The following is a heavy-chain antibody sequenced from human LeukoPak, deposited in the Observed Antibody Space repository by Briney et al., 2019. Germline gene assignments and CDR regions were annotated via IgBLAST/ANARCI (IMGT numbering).Heavy chain of an antibody. CDR1: GFTVSSNY. J-gene: IGHJ3*02. CDR3: ARAGAPTADWLLLGDAFDI. D-gene: IGHD3-9*01. Sequence: HPGGSLRLSCAASGFTVSSNYMSWVRQAPGKGLEWVSVIYSGGSTYYADSVKGRFTISRDNSKNTLYLQMNSLRAEDTAVYYCARAGAPTADWLLLGDAFDIWGQGTMVTVSS. V-gene: IGHV3-66*01. CDR2: IYSGGST.